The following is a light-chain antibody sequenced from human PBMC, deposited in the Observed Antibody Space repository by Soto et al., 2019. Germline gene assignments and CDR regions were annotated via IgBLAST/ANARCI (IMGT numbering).Light chain of an antibody. V-gene: IGKV1-5*03. J-gene: IGKJ1*01. Sequence: DIQMTQSPSTLSASVGDRVTITCRASQYISSWLAWYQQKPGKAPKLLIYKASSLESGVPSRFSGSGSGTECTLTISSLQPDDFATYYCQQYNSQRTFGQGTKGEIK. CDR3: QQYNSQRT. CDR2: KAS. CDR1: QYISSW.